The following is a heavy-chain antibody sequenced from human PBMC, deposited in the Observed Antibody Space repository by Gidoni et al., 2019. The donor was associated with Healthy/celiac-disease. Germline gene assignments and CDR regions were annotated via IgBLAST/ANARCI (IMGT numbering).Heavy chain of an antibody. D-gene: IGHD3-10*01. CDR2: IYWDDDT. J-gene: IGHJ6*03. CDR3: AHRGGTMVQGVTDGYYYYYMDV. Sequence: QITLKESGPTLVKPTQTLTLTCTFSGFSLSANGVGVGWIRQPPGKALEWLALIYWDDDTRYTPSLKSRLTITKDTSKNQVVLTMTNMDTVDTATYYCAHRGGTMVQGVTDGYYYYYMDVWGKGTTVTVSS. CDR1: GFSLSANGVG. V-gene: IGHV2-5*02.